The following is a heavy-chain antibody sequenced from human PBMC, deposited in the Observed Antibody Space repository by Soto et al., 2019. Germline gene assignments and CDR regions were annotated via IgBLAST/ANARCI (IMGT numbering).Heavy chain of an antibody. J-gene: IGHJ3*02. Sequence: AASGFTFSSYAMHWVRQAPGKGLEWVAVISYDGSNKYYADSVKGRFTISRDNSKNTLYLQMNSLRAEDTAVYYCARVRMGWELHDAFDIWGQGTMVTVSS. D-gene: IGHD2-15*01. V-gene: IGHV3-30-3*01. CDR2: ISYDGSNK. CDR1: GFTFSSYA. CDR3: ARVRMGWELHDAFDI.